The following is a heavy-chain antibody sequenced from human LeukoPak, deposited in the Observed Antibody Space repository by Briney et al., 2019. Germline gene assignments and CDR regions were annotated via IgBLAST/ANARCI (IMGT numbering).Heavy chain of an antibody. CDR1: GFTFCTSA. CDR3: TKRGAYYVDY. Sequence: PGGSLRLSCAASGFTFCTSAMSWVRQTPEKGLEWVSTITSGDGSPYYADSVKGRFTISGDNSNNMLYLQMNSLRAEDTAVYYCTKRGAYYVDYWGRGIPVTVSS. CDR2: ITSGDGSP. D-gene: IGHD3-16*01. J-gene: IGHJ4*02. V-gene: IGHV3-23*01.